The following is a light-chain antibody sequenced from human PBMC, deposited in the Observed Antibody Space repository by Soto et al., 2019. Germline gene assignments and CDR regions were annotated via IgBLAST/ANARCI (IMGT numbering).Light chain of an antibody. CDR2: DTS. CDR3: FLISSGVWV. J-gene: IGLJ3*02. V-gene: IGLV7-46*01. Sequence: QTVVTQESSLTVSPGGTVTLTCGSSTGDVTSNHYPFWFQQKPGQAPRTLIYDTSKTHSWTPARFSASLLGGKAALTLSGAQPEDEADYYFFLISSGVWVFGGGTKVTVL. CDR1: TGDVTSNHY.